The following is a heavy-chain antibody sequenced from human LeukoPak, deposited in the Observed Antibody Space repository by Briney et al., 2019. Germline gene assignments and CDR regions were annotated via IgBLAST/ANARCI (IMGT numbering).Heavy chain of an antibody. CDR3: ARAPPQQLVLWGGYYYGMDV. D-gene: IGHD6-13*01. V-gene: IGHV3-13*01. CDR1: GFTFSTYA. CDR2: IGTAGDT. J-gene: IGHJ6*02. Sequence: TGGSLRLSCAASGFTFSTYAMSWVRQAPGKGLEWVSAIGTAGDTYYPGSVKGRFTISRENAKNSLYLQMNSLRAGDTAVYYCARAPPQQLVLWGGYYYGMDVWGQGTTVTVSS.